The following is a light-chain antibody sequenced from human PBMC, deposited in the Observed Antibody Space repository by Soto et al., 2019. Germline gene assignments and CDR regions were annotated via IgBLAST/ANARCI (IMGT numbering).Light chain of an antibody. Sequence: DIQLTQSPSFLSASVGDRVTITCRASQGISSYLAWYQQKPGKAPNLLIYAASTLQSWVPSRFSGSGSGTEFTLTISSLQPEDFATYYCQQLNSYPLTFGQGTRLEIK. CDR1: QGISSY. CDR2: AAS. J-gene: IGKJ5*01. CDR3: QQLNSYPLT. V-gene: IGKV1-9*01.